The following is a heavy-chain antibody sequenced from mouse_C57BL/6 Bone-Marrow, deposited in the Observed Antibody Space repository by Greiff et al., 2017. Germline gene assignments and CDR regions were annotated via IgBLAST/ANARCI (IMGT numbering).Heavy chain of an antibody. D-gene: IGHD2-4*01. CDR2: ISDGGSYT. Sequence: EVKLMESGGGLVKPGGSLKLSCAASGFTISSYAMSWVRQTPEKRLEWVATISDGGSYTYYPDNVKGRFTISRDNAKNNLYLQMSHLKSEDTAMYYCAREDYDVAWFAYWGQGTLVTVSA. CDR1: GFTISSYA. J-gene: IGHJ3*01. V-gene: IGHV5-4*01. CDR3: AREDYDVAWFAY.